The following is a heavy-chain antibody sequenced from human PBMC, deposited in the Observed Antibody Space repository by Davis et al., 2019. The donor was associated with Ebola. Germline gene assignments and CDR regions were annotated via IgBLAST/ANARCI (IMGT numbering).Heavy chain of an antibody. CDR3: AKDAEDGSGNWFFDF. V-gene: IGHV3-74*01. CDR1: GFMFRNFW. J-gene: IGHJ2*01. CDR2: INTDGSSV. Sequence: GESLKISCATSGFMFRNFWMYWVRQVPGKGLVWVSRINTDGSSVAYGDSVRGRFTISRDNAKNLLYLQLNSLRDEDTALYYCAKDAEDGSGNWFFDFRGRGALVTVSS. D-gene: IGHD5-24*01.